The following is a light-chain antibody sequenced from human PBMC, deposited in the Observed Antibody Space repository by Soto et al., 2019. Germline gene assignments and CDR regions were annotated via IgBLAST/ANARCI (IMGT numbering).Light chain of an antibody. CDR3: QQSFHTPYT. CDR2: AAS. V-gene: IGKV1-39*01. CDR1: QSISSY. J-gene: IGKJ2*01. Sequence: DIQMTQSPSSLSASVGDRVTITCRASQSISSYLNWYQQKPGKAPKLLIYAASSLQSGVPSRFSGSGSGTEFTLTISGLQPEDSATYHCQQSFHTPYTFGQGTDLEI.